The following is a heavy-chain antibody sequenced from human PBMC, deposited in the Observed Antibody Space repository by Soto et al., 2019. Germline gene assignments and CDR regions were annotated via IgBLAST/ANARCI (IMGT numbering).Heavy chain of an antibody. Sequence: EVQLVESGGVVVQPGGSLRLSCAASGFTFDDYAMHWVRQAPGKGLEWVSLISWDGGSTYYADSVKGRFTISRDNSKNSMYLQMNSLRAEDTALYYCAKDICRYGTNWFDPWGQGTLVTVSS. CDR2: ISWDGGST. J-gene: IGHJ5*02. D-gene: IGHD1-7*01. V-gene: IGHV3-43D*04. CDR3: AKDICRYGTNWFDP. CDR1: GFTFDDYA.